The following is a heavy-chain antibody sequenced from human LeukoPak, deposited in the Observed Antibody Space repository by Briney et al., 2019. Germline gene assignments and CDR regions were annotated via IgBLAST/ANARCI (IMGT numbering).Heavy chain of an antibody. CDR2: IYYSGST. CDR3: ARVYFWSGYYLDY. Sequence: PSETLSLTCTVSGGSISSYYWSWTRQPPGKGLEWIGYIYYSGSTNYNPSLKSRVTISVDTSKNQFSLKLSSVTAADTAVYYCARVYFWSGYYLDYWGQGTLVTVSS. CDR1: GGSISSYY. D-gene: IGHD3-3*01. J-gene: IGHJ4*02. V-gene: IGHV4-59*01.